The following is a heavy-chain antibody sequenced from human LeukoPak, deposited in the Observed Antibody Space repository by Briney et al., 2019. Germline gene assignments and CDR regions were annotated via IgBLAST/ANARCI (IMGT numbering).Heavy chain of an antibody. CDR1: GFTFSSYG. V-gene: IGHV3-30*02. Sequence: GGSLRLSCAASGFTFSSYGMHWVRQAPGTGLEWVAFIRSDGNNKNYADSVKGRFTISRDNSKNTLYLQMNSLRPDDTAVYYCARGSGDSSGYFGLGAFDIWGRGTMVTVSS. CDR3: ARGSGDSSGYFGLGAFDI. D-gene: IGHD3-22*01. CDR2: IRSDGNNK. J-gene: IGHJ3*02.